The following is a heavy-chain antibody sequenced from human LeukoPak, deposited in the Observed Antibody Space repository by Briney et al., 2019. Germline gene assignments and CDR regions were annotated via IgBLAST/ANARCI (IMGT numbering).Heavy chain of an antibody. CDR1: GGSISSSSYY. CDR2: IYYSEST. Sequence: SETLSLTCTVSGGSISSSSYYWRWIRQPPGEGLEWIGSIYYSESTYYNPSLKSRVTISVDTSKNQFSLKLSSVTAADTGVYYCARPHGYSSGWFTYWGQGTLVTVSS. V-gene: IGHV4-39*01. D-gene: IGHD6-19*01. J-gene: IGHJ4*02. CDR3: ARPHGYSSGWFTY.